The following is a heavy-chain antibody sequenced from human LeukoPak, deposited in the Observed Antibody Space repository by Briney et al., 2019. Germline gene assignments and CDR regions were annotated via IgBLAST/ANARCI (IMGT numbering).Heavy chain of an antibody. CDR2: ISDSGGAT. D-gene: IGHD1-26*01. J-gene: IGHJ4*02. V-gene: IGHV3-23*01. Sequence: GGSLRLFCAASGFTFSSYAMSWVRQAPGKGLEWVSAISDSGGATFYADSVKGRFTISRDNSKNTLYLQMNSLRAEDTAVYYCAKLILASGATGYWGQGALVTVSS. CDR1: GFTFSSYA. CDR3: AKLILASGATGY.